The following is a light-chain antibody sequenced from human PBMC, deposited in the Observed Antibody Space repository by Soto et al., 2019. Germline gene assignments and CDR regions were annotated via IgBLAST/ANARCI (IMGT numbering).Light chain of an antibody. CDR2: GAS. J-gene: IGKJ1*01. CDR1: QSVSISY. V-gene: IGKV3-20*01. Sequence: EIVLTQSPGTLSLSPGEIATLSCRASQSVSISYLHWYKQKPGQSPRLLIYGASSRDDGITDRFSGSGYGTDFTLTISRLEPEDFAVYYSKQYGSXPRTCRQGTKL. CDR3: KQYGSXPRT.